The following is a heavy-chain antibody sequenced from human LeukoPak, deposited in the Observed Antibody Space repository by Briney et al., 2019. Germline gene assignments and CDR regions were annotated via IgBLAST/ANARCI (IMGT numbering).Heavy chain of an antibody. D-gene: IGHD2-15*01. CDR3: ARDNGYSRNWFDP. Sequence: ASVKVSCKASGYTFTSYGISWVRQAPGQGLEWMGWISVYNGKENYAQKLQGRVTMTTDTSTSTPYMELRSLRSDDTAVYYCARDNGYSRNWFDPWGQGTLVTVSS. V-gene: IGHV1-18*01. J-gene: IGHJ5*02. CDR2: ISVYNGKE. CDR1: GYTFTSYG.